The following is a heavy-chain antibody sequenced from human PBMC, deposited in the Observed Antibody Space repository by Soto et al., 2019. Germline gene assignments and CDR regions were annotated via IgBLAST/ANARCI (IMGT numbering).Heavy chain of an antibody. Sequence: GGSLRLSCAASGFTFSDSWMGWVRQAPGKGLEWVANIKQDGSQTPYQPSLRGRFVISRDNTLKTLYLHMSSLRAEDTAVYYCVRESTWLRHYDSWGQGTVVTSPQ. CDR3: VRESTWLRHYDS. CDR1: GFTFSDSW. D-gene: IGHD5-18*01. J-gene: IGHJ4*02. V-gene: IGHV3-7*01. CDR2: IKQDGSQT.